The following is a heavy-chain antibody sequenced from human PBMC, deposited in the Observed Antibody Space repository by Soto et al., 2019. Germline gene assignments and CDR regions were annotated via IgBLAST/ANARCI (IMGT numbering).Heavy chain of an antibody. CDR3: AREVDRALVGSPHYFDY. V-gene: IGHV3-11*01. CDR1: GFSFSDYY. CDR2: ISSRSGTI. D-gene: IGHD5-18*01. Sequence: QVQLVESGGGLVKPGGSLRLSCAASGFSFSDYYMTWIRQAPGQGLEWVSYISSRSGTIFYADSVKGRFTLSMDNSKNSMYLQMNSLRAEDTAVYYCAREVDRALVGSPHYFDYWGQGTLVTVSS. J-gene: IGHJ4*01.